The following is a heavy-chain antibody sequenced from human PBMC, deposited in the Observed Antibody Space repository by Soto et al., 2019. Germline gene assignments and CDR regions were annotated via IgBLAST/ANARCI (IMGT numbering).Heavy chain of an antibody. Sequence: PSETLSLTCAVSGGSLSSGGYSWSWIRQPPGKGLEWIGSIYSTGNTYYNPSLNSQVTISVDTSKNQFSLNVISVTAADTAVYYCRRSSRYSTDVWGQGTTVTVSS. D-gene: IGHD6-13*01. V-gene: IGHV4-39*01. J-gene: IGHJ6*02. CDR1: GGSLSSGGYS. CDR3: RRSSRYSTDV. CDR2: IYSTGNT.